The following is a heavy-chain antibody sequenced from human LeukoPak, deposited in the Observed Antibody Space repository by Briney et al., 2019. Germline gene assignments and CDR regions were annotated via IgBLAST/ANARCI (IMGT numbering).Heavy chain of an antibody. CDR1: GGTFSSYA. D-gene: IGHD3-10*01. V-gene: IGHV1-69*05. CDR3: ARCYGSGSFPDYYYYYMDV. Sequence: ASVKVSCKASGGTFSSYAISWVRQAPGQGLEWMGGIIPIFGTANYAQKFQGRVTITTDESTSTAYMELSSLRSEDTAVYYCARCYGSGSFPDYYYYYMDVWGKGTTATVSS. CDR2: IIPIFGTA. J-gene: IGHJ6*03.